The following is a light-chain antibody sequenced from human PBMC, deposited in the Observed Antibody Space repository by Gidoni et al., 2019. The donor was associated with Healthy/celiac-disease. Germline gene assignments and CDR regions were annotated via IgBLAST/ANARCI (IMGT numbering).Light chain of an antibody. J-gene: IGKJ3*01. CDR3: QQSYSTPRFT. Sequence: DIQMTQSPSSLSASVGDRVTITCRASQSISSYLNWYQQKPGKAPKLLSYAASSLQSGVPSRFSGSGSGTDFTLTISSLQPEDFATYYCQQSYSTPRFTCGPGTKVEIK. CDR1: QSISSY. V-gene: IGKV1-39*01. CDR2: AAS.